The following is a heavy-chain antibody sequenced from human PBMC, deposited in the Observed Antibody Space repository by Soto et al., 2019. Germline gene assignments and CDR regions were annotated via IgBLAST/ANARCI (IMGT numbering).Heavy chain of an antibody. V-gene: IGHV3-23*01. Sequence: GGSLRLSCAASGFTFRSYAMSWVRQAPGKGLEWVSVISGSDDSTYYADSVKGRFTISRDNSKNTLYLQMNSLRAEDTAVYYCAKRSSSSTFDYWGQGTLVTVSS. J-gene: IGHJ4*02. CDR3: AKRSSSSTFDY. D-gene: IGHD6-6*01. CDR1: GFTFRSYA. CDR2: ISGSDDST.